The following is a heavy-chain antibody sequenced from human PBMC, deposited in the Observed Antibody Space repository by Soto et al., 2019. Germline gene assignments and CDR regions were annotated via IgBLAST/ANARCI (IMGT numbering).Heavy chain of an antibody. V-gene: IGHV3-9*01. Sequence: GGSLRLSCAASGFTFDDYAMHWVRQAPGKGLEWVSGISWNSGSIGYADSVKGRFTISRDNAKNSLYLQMNSLRAEDTALYYCAKDTGSSSYYYGMDVWGQGTTVTVSS. J-gene: IGHJ6*02. CDR2: ISWNSGSI. D-gene: IGHD6-6*01. CDR3: AKDTGSSSYYYGMDV. CDR1: GFTFDDYA.